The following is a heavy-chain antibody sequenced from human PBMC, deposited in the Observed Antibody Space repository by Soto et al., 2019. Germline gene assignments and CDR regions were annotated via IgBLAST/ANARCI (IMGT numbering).Heavy chain of an antibody. J-gene: IGHJ4*02. D-gene: IGHD5-12*01. CDR3: ARIRSPEMATIYFEC. V-gene: IGHV4-31*03. CDR1: GGSISSGGYY. CDR2: IYYRGST. Sequence: SETLSLTCTVSGGSISSGGYYWSWIRQHPGKGLEWIGYIYYRGSTYYNPSLKSRVTISIDTSKNQFSLKLSSVTAADTAVYYCARIRSPEMATIYFECWGQGTLVTVSS.